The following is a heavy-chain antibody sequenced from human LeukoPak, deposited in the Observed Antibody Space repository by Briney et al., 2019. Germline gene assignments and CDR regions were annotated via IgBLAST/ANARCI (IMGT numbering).Heavy chain of an antibody. J-gene: IGHJ5*02. V-gene: IGHV3-23*01. CDR3: AKDRDSGYDYGWFDP. CDR1: GFTFSSYA. D-gene: IGHD5-12*01. Sequence: GGSLRLSCAASGFTFSSYAMSWVRQAPGKGLEWVSAISGSGGSTYYADSVKGRFTISRDNSKNTLYLQMNSLRAEGTAVYYCAKDRDSGYDYGWFDPWGQGTLVTVSS. CDR2: ISGSGGST.